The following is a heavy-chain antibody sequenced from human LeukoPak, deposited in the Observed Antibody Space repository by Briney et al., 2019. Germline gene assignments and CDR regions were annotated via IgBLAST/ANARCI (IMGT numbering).Heavy chain of an antibody. CDR2: TSYDGSNK. Sequence: GGSLRLSCAASGFTFSSYAMHWVRQAPGKGLEWVAVTSYDGSNKYYADSVKGRFTISRDNSKNTLYLQMNSLRAEDTAVYYCVRDTSSGWYGYYGMDVWGQGTTVTVSS. V-gene: IGHV3-30-3*01. D-gene: IGHD6-19*01. CDR1: GFTFSSYA. J-gene: IGHJ6*02. CDR3: VRDTSSGWYGYYGMDV.